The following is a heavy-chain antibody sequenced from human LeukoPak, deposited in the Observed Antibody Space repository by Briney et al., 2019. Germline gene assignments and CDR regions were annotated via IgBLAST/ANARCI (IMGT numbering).Heavy chain of an antibody. J-gene: IGHJ4*02. CDR2: INHSGST. D-gene: IGHD1-26*01. Sequence: PSETLSLTCAVYGGSFSGYYWSWIRQPPGKGLEWIGEINHSGSTNYNPSLKSRVTISVDTSKNQFSLKLSSVTAADTAVYYCARAESVGATPDFDYWGQGTLVTVSS. V-gene: IGHV4-34*01. CDR3: ARAESVGATPDFDY. CDR1: GGSFSGYY.